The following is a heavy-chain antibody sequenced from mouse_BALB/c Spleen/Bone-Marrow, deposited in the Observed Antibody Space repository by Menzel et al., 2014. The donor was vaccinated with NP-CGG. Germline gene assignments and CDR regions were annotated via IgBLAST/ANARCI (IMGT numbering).Heavy chain of an antibody. V-gene: IGHV5-17*02. CDR1: GFTFSSFG. CDR3: TRGGNWDDFDS. D-gene: IGHD4-1*01. Sequence: EVQRVESGGGLVQPGGSRKLSCAASGFTFSSFGMHWVRQAPEKGLEWVAYISSGSSTIFYADTVKGRFTVSRDNPKNTLFLQMTSLRSEDTATYFCTRGGNWDDFDSWGQGTTLTVSS. J-gene: IGHJ2*01. CDR2: ISSGSSTI.